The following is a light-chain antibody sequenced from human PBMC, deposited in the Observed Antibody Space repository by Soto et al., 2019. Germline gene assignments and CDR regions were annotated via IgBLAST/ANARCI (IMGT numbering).Light chain of an antibody. J-gene: IGKJ1*01. CDR2: GAS. CDR1: QSIGSNY. V-gene: IGKV3-20*01. CDR3: QQHDTSLTWT. Sequence: EIVLTQSPGTLSLSPGESATLSCRARQSIGSNYLAWYQQKPGQAPMLLIYGASKRATGIPDRFSGSGSGTEFTLTISRLEPEDFAIFYCQQHDTSLTWTFGQGTKVDIK.